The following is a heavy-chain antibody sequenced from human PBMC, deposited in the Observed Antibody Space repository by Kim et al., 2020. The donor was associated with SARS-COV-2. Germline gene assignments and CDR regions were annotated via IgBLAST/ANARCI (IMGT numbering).Heavy chain of an antibody. CDR2: INPNSGGT. CDR3: ARGAARLRSNWFDP. D-gene: IGHD6-6*01. Sequence: ASVKVSCKASGYTFTGYYMHWVRQAPGQGLEWMGWINPNSGGTNYAQKFQGWVTMTRDTSISTAYMELSRLRSDDTAVYYCARGAARLRSNWFDPWGQGTLVTVSS. J-gene: IGHJ5*02. V-gene: IGHV1-2*04. CDR1: GYTFTGYY.